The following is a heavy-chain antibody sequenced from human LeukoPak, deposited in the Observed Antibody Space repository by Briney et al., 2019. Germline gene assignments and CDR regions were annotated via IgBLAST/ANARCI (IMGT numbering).Heavy chain of an antibody. J-gene: IGHJ4*02. CDR3: TRDESLDYYDSSGYPDY. D-gene: IGHD3-22*01. V-gene: IGHV3-49*04. CDR1: GFTFGDYA. Sequence: GGSLRLSCTASGFTFGDYAMSWVRQAPGEGLEWVGFIRSKAYGGTTEYAASVKGRFTISRDDSKSIAYLQMNSLKTEDTAVYYCTRDESLDYYDSSGYPDYWGQGTLVTVSS. CDR2: IRSKAYGGTT.